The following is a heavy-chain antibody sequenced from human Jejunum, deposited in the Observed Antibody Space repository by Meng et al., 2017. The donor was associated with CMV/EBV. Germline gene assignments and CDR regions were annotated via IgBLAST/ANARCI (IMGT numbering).Heavy chain of an antibody. J-gene: IGHJ4*02. CDR3: ATTPRYLYDTRGYFPYYFNY. CDR2: ISGDGDDT. CDR1: FGSYA. Sequence: FGSYAMGWVRQAPGKGLEWVSVISGDGDDTHYADNVRGRFIISRDNSKNTLYLQVGSLRAEDTAVYYCATTPRYLYDTRGYFPYYFNYWGRGTLVTVSS. D-gene: IGHD3-22*01. V-gene: IGHV3-23*01.